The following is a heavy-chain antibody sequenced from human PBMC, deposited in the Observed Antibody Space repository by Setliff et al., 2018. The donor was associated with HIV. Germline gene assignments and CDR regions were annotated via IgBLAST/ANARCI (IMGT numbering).Heavy chain of an antibody. J-gene: IGHJ4*02. CDR2: IYSGGDT. CDR1: GFTVSSNY. CDR3: AREPCSGGSCNSGYFDY. V-gene: IGHV3-66*02. D-gene: IGHD2-15*01. Sequence: PGGSLRLSCAASGFTVSSNYMSWVRQAPGKGLEWVSLIYSGGDTYYADSVKGRFTISRDNSKNMLYLQMNNLRAEDTAVYYCAREPCSGGSCNSGYFDYWGQGTLVTVSS.